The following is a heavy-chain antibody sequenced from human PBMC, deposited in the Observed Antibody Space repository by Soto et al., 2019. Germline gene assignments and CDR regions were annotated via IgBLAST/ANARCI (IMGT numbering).Heavy chain of an antibody. Sequence: PSETLSLTCTVSGGSISSGGYYWGGIRQHPGKGLEWIGYIYYSGSTYYNPSLKSRVTISVDTSKNQFSLKLSSVTAADTAVYYCARLGFYYQSLDPWGHGTLVTVSP. V-gene: IGHV4-31*03. D-gene: IGHD2-2*01. J-gene: IGHJ5*02. CDR2: IYYSGST. CDR3: ARLGFYYQSLDP. CDR1: GGSISSGGYY.